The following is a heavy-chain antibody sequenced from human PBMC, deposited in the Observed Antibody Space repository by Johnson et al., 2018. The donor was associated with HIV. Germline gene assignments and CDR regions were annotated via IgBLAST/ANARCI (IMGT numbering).Heavy chain of an antibody. CDR3: ARAGVVFSTASHDAFDI. D-gene: IGHD2-21*01. V-gene: IGHV3-30*03. J-gene: IGHJ3*02. CDR2: ISYDGSDK. CDR1: GFTFSSYG. Sequence: QVQLVESGGGVVQPGRSLRLSCAASGFTFSSYGMNWVRQAPGKGLEWVAVISYDGSDKYYADSVKGRFTISRDNSKNTLYLQMNSLRAEDTAVYSCARAGVVFSTASHDAFDIWGQGTMVTVSS.